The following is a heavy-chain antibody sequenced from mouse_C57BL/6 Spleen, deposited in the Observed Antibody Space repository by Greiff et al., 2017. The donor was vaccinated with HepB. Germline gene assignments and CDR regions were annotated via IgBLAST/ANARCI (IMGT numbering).Heavy chain of an antibody. CDR2: IDPETGGT. V-gene: IGHV1-15*01. Sequence: QVQLQQSGAELVGPGASVTLSCKASGYTFTDYEMHWVKQTPVHGLEWIGAIDPETGGTAYNQKFKGKAILTADKSSSTAYMELRSLTSEDSAVYYCTREHIFFDYWGQGTTLTVSS. CDR1: GYTFTDYE. CDR3: TREHIFFDY. J-gene: IGHJ2*01.